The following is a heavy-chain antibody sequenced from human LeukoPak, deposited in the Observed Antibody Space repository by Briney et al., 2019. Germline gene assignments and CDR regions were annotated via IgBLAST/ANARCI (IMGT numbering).Heavy chain of an antibody. Sequence: ASVKVSCKASGYTFTSYYMHWVRQAPGQGLEWMGIINPSGGSTSYAQKFQGRVTMTRDTSTSTVYMELSSLRSEDTAVYYCASYSDFWSGIPEYYFDYWGQGTLVTVSS. CDR2: INPSGGST. V-gene: IGHV1-46*01. D-gene: IGHD3-3*01. CDR1: GYTFTSYY. J-gene: IGHJ4*02. CDR3: ASYSDFWSGIPEYYFDY.